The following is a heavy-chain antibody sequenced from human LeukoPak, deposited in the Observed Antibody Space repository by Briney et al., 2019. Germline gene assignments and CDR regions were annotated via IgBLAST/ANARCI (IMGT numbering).Heavy chain of an antibody. D-gene: IGHD3-22*01. Sequence: ASVKVSCKASGYTFTSYGISWVRQAPGQGPEWMGWISAYNGNTNYAQKLQGRVTMTTDTSTSTAYMELRSLRSDDTAVYYCAGPYDSSGYYYLGKWGQGTLVTVSS. CDR3: AGPYDSSGYYYLGK. CDR1: GYTFTSYG. V-gene: IGHV1-18*01. CDR2: ISAYNGNT. J-gene: IGHJ4*02.